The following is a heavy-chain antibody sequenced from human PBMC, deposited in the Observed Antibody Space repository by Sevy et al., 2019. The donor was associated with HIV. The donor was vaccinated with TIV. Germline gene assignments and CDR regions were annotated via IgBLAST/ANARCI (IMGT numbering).Heavy chain of an antibody. D-gene: IGHD5-18*01. CDR3: ARVRYNYGYFYFDY. CDR2: ISSGGSRI. Sequence: GGSLRLSCAASTFTFSDYYMTWIRQAPGKGLESVSYISSGGSRIYYADSVKGRFTISRDNAKNSLYLHMISLRAEDTAVYYCARVRYNYGYFYFDYWGQGTLVTVSS. CDR1: TFTFSDYY. V-gene: IGHV3-11*01. J-gene: IGHJ4*02.